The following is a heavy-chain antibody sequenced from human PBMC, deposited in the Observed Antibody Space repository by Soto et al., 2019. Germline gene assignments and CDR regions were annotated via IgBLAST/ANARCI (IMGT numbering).Heavy chain of an antibody. D-gene: IGHD1-26*01. CDR3: ARREGYYYMDV. CDR2: INHSGST. Sequence: SETLSLTCAVYGGSFSGYYWSWIRQPPGKGLEWIGEINHSGSTNYNPSLKSRVTISVDTSKNQFSLKLSSVTAADTAVYYCARREGYYYMDVWGKGTTVTVSS. J-gene: IGHJ6*03. V-gene: IGHV4-34*01. CDR1: GGSFSGYY.